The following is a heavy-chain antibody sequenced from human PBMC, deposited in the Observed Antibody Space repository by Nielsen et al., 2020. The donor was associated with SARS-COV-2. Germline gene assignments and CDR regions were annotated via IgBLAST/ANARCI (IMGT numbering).Heavy chain of an antibody. J-gene: IGHJ1*01. Sequence: GESLKISCAASGFTFSDYYMSWIRQAPGKGLEWVAVISYDGSNKYYADSVKGRFTISRDNSKNTLYLQMNSLRAEDTAVYYCAFPGGHWGQGTLVTVSS. CDR3: AFPGGH. D-gene: IGHD3-16*01. CDR1: GFTFSDYY. CDR2: ISYDGSNK. V-gene: IGHV3-30*03.